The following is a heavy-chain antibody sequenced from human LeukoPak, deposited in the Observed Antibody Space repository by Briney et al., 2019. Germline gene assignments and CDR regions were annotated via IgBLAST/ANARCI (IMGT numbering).Heavy chain of an antibody. CDR2: MNPNSGNT. J-gene: IGHJ6*02. D-gene: IGHD5-18*01. V-gene: IGHV1-8*01. CDR1: GYTFTSYD. Sequence: ASVKVSCKASGYTFTSYDINWVRQATGQGLEWMGRMNPNSGNTDYAQKFQGRVTMTRNTSISTAYMELSSLRFENRAVYYCARGGENSYGPTVAYYYGMDVWGQGTTVTASS. CDR3: ARGGENSYGPTVAYYYGMDV.